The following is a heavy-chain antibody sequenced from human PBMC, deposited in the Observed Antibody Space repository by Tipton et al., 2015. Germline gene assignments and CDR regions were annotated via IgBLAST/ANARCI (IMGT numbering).Heavy chain of an antibody. J-gene: IGHJ4*02. CDR1: GASLSNYY. CDR3: ACQDYDSLTRDYQTVDY. CDR2: IYSSGST. Sequence: LRLSCTVSGASLSNYYWNWVRQPPGKGLEWIGYIYSSGSTNYAPSLESRVTMSIDTSKNQFSLKLTSVTVADTAVYYCACQDYDSLTRDYQTVDYWGQGTLVTVSS. V-gene: IGHV4-59*08. D-gene: IGHD3-9*01.